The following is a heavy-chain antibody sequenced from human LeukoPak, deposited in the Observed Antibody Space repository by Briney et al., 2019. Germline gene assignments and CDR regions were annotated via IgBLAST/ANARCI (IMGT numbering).Heavy chain of an antibody. J-gene: IGHJ3*02. CDR3: ARDRPSAEDLWAFDI. D-gene: IGHD6-25*01. Sequence: PSGTLSLTCTVSGGSISSGSYYWSWIRQPAGKGLEWIGYIYYSGSTNYNPSLKSRVTISVDTSKNQFSLKLSSVTAADTAVCYCARDRPSAEDLWAFDIWGQGTMVTVSS. CDR2: IYYSGST. V-gene: IGHV4-61*10. CDR1: GGSISSGSYY.